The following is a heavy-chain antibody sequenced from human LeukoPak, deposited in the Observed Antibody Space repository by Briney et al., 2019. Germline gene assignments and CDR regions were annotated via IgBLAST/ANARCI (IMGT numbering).Heavy chain of an antibody. CDR1: GGSFSGYY. CDR2: INHSGST. V-gene: IGHV4-34*01. D-gene: IGHD5-24*01. Sequence: SETLSLTCAVYGGSFSGYYWSWIRQPPGEGLEWIGEINHSGSTNYNPSLKSRVTISVDTSKNQFSLKLSSVTAADTAVYYCATSLGMAVPSLDYWGQGTLVTVSS. J-gene: IGHJ4*02. CDR3: ATSLGMAVPSLDY.